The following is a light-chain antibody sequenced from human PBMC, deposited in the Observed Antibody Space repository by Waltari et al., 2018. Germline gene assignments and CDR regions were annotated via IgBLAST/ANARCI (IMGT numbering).Light chain of an antibody. CDR3: CSYAGLGIYV. Sequence: QAGLTQPASVSGSPGQSYTTSGTGTRSDVGNYNLASWYQQYPGKAPKLMVYGGTKRTSGVSDRFSCSKSGNTASLTIYGLQSEDEADYYCCSYAGLGIYVFGTGTKVTVL. V-gene: IGLV2-23*01. J-gene: IGLJ1*01. CDR1: RSDVGNYNL. CDR2: GGT.